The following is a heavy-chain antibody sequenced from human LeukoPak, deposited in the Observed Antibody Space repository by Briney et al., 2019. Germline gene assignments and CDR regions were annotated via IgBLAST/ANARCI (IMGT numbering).Heavy chain of an antibody. CDR2: IVPSSKTV. J-gene: IGHJ4*02. V-gene: IGHV3-48*02. CDR3: ARSRDDSSGYSD. D-gene: IGHD3-22*01. CDR1: GFTFSTSG. Sequence: GGPLRLSCAASGFTFSTSGMNWVRQAPGMGLEWLSYIVPSSKTVHYADSVKGRFTISRDNAKNSLFLQMNSLRDEDTAVYYCARSRDDSSGYSDWGQGTLVTVSS.